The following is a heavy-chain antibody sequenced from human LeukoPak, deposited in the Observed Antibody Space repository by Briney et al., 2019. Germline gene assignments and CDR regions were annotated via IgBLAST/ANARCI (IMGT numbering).Heavy chain of an antibody. D-gene: IGHD3-22*01. V-gene: IGHV1-18*01. J-gene: IGHJ4*02. CDR1: GYTFTNYA. CDR2: ISAYDGNP. Sequence: ASVKVSCKASGYTFTNYAINWVRQAPGEGLEWMGWISAYDGNPNFAQKLQGRITMTTDTSTTTAYMELRSLRSDDTAVYYCARGFDYDNSGYFPDYWGQGTPVTVSS. CDR3: ARGFDYDNSGYFPDY.